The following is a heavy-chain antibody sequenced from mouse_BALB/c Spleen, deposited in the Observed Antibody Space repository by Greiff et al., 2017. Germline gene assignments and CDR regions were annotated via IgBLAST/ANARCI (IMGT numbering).Heavy chain of an antibody. CDR1: GFTFSSYA. V-gene: IGHV5-9-4*01. J-gene: IGHJ4*01. CDR3: ARGDYDADYYAMDY. CDR2: ISSGGSYT. D-gene: IGHD2-4*01. Sequence: EVQGVESGGGLVKPGGSLKLSCAASGFTFSSYAMSWVRQSPEKRLEWVAEISSGGSYTYYPDTVTGRFTISRDNAKNTLYLEMSSLRSEDTAMYYCARGDYDADYYAMDYWGQGTSVTVSS.